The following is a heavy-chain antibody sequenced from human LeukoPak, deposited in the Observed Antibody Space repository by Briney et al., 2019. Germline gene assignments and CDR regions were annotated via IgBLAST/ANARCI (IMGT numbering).Heavy chain of an antibody. J-gene: IGHJ4*02. D-gene: IGHD1-26*01. V-gene: IGHV3-48*03. CDR1: GFTFSSYE. CDR2: ISSSGSTT. Sequence: QTGGSLRLSCAASGFTFSSYEVNWVRQAPGKGLEWVSYISSSGSTTYYADSVKGRFTISRDNAKNSLYLQMNSLRAEDTAVYYCASDGHRGSDFDYWGQGTLVTVSS. CDR3: ASDGHRGSDFDY.